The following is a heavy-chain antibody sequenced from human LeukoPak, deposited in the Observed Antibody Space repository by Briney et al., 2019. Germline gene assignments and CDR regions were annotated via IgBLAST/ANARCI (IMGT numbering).Heavy chain of an antibody. CDR3: ARDETNCSSTSCYPSNWFDP. CDR2: INPSGGST. J-gene: IGHJ5*02. Sequence: ASVKVSCKASGYTFTSYYMHWVRQAPGQGLEWMGIINPSGGSTSYAQKFQGRVTMTRDTSTSTVYMELSSLRPEDTAVYYCARDETNCSSTSCYPSNWFDPWGQGTLVTVSS. CDR1: GYTFTSYY. V-gene: IGHV1-46*01. D-gene: IGHD2-2*01.